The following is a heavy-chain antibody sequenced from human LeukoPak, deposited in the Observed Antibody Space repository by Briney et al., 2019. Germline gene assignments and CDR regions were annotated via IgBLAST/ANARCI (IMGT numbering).Heavy chain of an antibody. Sequence: PSETLSLTCTVSGGSISSYYWSWIRQPPGKGLEWIGYNYYSGSINYNPSLKSRVTISVDTSKNQFSLKLRSVTAADTAVYYCARYSGSYSGFDYWGQGTLVTVSS. CDR2: NYYSGSI. J-gene: IGHJ4*02. CDR3: ARYSGSYSGFDY. CDR1: GGSISSYY. D-gene: IGHD1-26*01. V-gene: IGHV4-59*08.